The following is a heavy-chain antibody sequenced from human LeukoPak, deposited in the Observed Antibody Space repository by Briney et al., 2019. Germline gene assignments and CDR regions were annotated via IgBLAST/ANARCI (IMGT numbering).Heavy chain of an antibody. CDR1: GFTFSSYG. CDR3: ARGDTAMVDFDY. Sequence: GGSLRLSCAASGFTFSSYGMHWVRQAPGKGLEWVAVISYDGSNKYYADSVKGRFTISRDNAKNSLYLQMNSLRAEDTAVYYCARGDTAMVDFDYWGQGTLVTVSS. V-gene: IGHV3-30*03. J-gene: IGHJ4*02. D-gene: IGHD5-18*01. CDR2: ISYDGSNK.